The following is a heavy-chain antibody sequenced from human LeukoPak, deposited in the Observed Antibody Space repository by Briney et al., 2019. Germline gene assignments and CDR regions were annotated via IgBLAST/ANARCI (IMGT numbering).Heavy chain of an antibody. CDR3: ARDAVVTARNPPQPHWFDP. V-gene: IGHV6-1*01. CDR1: GDSVSINSAA. Sequence: SPTLSLTFAISGDSVSINSAAWNWVRQSPSRGLEWLGRTYYRSKWYKDYAVSVKSRLTINPDTSKNQFSLQLNSVTPKDTAVYYCARDAVVTARNPPQPHWFDPWGQGTLVTVSS. CDR2: TYYRSKWYK. J-gene: IGHJ5*02. D-gene: IGHD2-21*02.